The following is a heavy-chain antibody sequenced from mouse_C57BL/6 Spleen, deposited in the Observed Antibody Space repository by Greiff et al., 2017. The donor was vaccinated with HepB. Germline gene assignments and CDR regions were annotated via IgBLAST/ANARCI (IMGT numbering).Heavy chain of an antibody. J-gene: IGHJ4*01. CDR1: GYTFTDYY. V-gene: IGHV1-77*01. CDR2: IGPGSGST. Sequence: VQLQESGAELVKPGASVKISCKASGYTFTDYYINWVKQRPGQGLEWIGKIGPGSGSTYYNEKFKGKATLTADKSSSTAYMQLSSLTSEDSAVYFCARSPLITTVVATDYAMDYWGQGTSVTVSS. CDR3: ARSPLITTVVATDYAMDY. D-gene: IGHD1-1*01.